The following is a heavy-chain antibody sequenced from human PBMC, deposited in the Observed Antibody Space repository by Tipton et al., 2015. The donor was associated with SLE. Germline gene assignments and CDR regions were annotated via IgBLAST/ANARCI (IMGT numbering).Heavy chain of an antibody. CDR2: ISSGGTFI. Sequence: GSLRLSCAASGFTFSSYSMNWVRQAPGKGLEWVSYISSGGTFIHYADAVKGRFTISRDNAKNSLYLQMNSLRAEDTAVYYCARGFWNGFYIGYFDSWGQGAPVTVSS. CDR3: ARGFWNGFYIGYFDS. V-gene: IGHV3-21*05. D-gene: IGHD3-3*01. J-gene: IGHJ4*02. CDR1: GFTFSSYS.